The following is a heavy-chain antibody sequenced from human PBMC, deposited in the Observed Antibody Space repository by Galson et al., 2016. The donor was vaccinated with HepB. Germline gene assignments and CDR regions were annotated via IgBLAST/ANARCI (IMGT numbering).Heavy chain of an antibody. CDR2: IRWDGVTT. Sequence: SLRLSCAASGFNFDDYTMHWVRQVPGKGLEWVSLIRWDGVTTQYADSVKGRFTISRDNSKNSLYLQMNSLRTEDTGLYFCAKGRLGGNGFYSLFDYWGQGTLVTVSS. CDR3: AKGRLGGNGFYSLFDY. J-gene: IGHJ4*02. V-gene: IGHV3-43*01. CDR1: GFNFDDYT. D-gene: IGHD3-22*01.